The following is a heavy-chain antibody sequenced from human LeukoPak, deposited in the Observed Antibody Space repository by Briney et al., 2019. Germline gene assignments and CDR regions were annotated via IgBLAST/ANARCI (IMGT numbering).Heavy chain of an antibody. J-gene: IGHJ4*02. D-gene: IGHD6-13*01. CDR1: GGSLSSYY. Sequence: SETLSLTCTVSGGSLSSYYWSWLRQPPGQGLEWIGYIYYSGTTNYNPSLKSRVTISVDTSKNQFSLKLSSVTAADTAVYYCARGVYIAAAQYGYWGQGTLVTVSS. CDR3: ARGVYIAAAQYGY. CDR2: IYYSGTT. V-gene: IGHV4-59*01.